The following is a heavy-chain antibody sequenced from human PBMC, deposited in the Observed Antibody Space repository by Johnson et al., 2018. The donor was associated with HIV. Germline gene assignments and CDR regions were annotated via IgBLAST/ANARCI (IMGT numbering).Heavy chain of an antibody. J-gene: IGHJ3*02. CDR1: GFTFDDYG. CDR2: INWNGGST. Sequence: EVQLVESGGGVVQPGRSLRLSCAASGFTFDDYGMSWVRQGPGKGLEWVSGINWNGGSTGYADSLKGRFTISRDNAKNSLYLQMNSLRAEDTALYYCARSVGYYDSSAYYYVDAFDIWGQGTMVTVSS. CDR3: ARSVGYYDSSAYYYVDAFDI. D-gene: IGHD3-22*01. V-gene: IGHV3-20*04.